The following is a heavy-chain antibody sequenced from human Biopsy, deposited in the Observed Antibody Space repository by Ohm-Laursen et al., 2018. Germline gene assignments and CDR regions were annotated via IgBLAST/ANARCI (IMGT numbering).Heavy chain of an antibody. J-gene: IGHJ4*02. D-gene: IGHD2-15*01. CDR2: INRDESST. Sequence: GSLRLSCTASGFTFSTYWMHWVRHAPGKGLVWVSRINRDESSTSYADFVKGRFTISRDNAKNTLYLQMNSLRAEDTAVYYCARGVAGGGDYWGQGTLVTVSS. V-gene: IGHV3-74*01. CDR1: GFTFSTYW. CDR3: ARGVAGGGDY.